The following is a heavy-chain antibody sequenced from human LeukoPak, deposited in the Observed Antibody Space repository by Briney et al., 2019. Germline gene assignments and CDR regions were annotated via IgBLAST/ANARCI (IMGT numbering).Heavy chain of an antibody. J-gene: IGHJ4*02. CDR3: ARDRGVATMDY. CDR1: GFTFSSYA. Sequence: GRSLRLSCAASGFTFSSYAIHWVRQGPGKGLEWVAVISFDGNNKYYADSVKGGVTISRENSKNTLSLQMNSLRPEDTAVYYCARDRGVATMDYWGQGTLVTVSS. D-gene: IGHD5-12*01. V-gene: IGHV3-30*14. CDR2: ISFDGNNK.